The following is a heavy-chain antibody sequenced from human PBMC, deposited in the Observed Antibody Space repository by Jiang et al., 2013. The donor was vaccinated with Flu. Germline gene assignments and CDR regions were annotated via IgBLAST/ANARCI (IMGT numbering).Heavy chain of an antibody. CDR2: ISYSGTT. Sequence: LLKPSETLSLTCAVSGGSISDRDYYWAWIRQPPGKGLECIGSISYSGTTYYNPSLESRVTISVDTSKNQFSLKLNSVTAADTAVYYCARRRITFGGVVSIFDYWGPGNPGHRLL. D-gene: IGHD3-16*01. CDR3: ARRRITFGGVVSIFDY. CDR1: GGSISDRDYY. V-gene: IGHV4-39*01. J-gene: IGHJ4*02.